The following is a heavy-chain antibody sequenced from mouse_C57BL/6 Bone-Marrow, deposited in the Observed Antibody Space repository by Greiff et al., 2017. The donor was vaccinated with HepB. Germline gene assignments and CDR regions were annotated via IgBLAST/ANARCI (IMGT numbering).Heavy chain of an antibody. CDR1: GYTFTSYR. CDR3: ARGGDYDGDFDY. D-gene: IGHD2-4*01. J-gene: IGHJ2*01. CDR2: IDPSDSET. Sequence: QVQLKESGAELAKPGASVKLSCKASGYTFTSYRMHWVKQRPIQGLEWIGNIDPSDSETHYNQKFKDKATLTVDKSSSTAYMQLSSLTSEDSAVYYCARGGDYDGDFDYWGQGTTLTVSS. V-gene: IGHV1-52*01.